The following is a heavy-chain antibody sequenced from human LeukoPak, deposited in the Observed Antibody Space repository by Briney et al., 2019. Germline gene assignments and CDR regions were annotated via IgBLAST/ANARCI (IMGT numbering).Heavy chain of an antibody. D-gene: IGHD2-2*01. CDR3: ARDQHYATDY. J-gene: IGHJ4*02. V-gene: IGHV1-46*03. Sequence: ASVKVSCKASGYMFTSYNMQWVRQAPGHGLEWMGMVSSSGANTKYAQKFRGRVTMTSDTSTSTVYMELSSLISDDTAVYYCARDQHYATDYWGQGTLVTVCS. CDR1: GYMFTSYN. CDR2: VSSSGANT.